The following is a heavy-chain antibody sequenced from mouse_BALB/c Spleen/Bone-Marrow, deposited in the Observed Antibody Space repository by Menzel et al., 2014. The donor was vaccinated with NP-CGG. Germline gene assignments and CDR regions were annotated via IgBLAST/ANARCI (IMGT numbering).Heavy chain of an antibody. CDR1: GFTFSDYY. CDR2: ITKGGGST. CDR3: ARQLAYAMDY. J-gene: IGHJ4*01. Sequence: DVHLVESGGGLVQPGGSLKLSCATSGFTFSDYYMYWVRQTPEKRLEWVAYITKGGGSTYYPDIVKGRFTISRDNAKNTLYLQMSRLKSEDTAMYYCARQLAYAMDYWGQGTSVTVSS. D-gene: IGHD4-1*01. V-gene: IGHV5-12*02.